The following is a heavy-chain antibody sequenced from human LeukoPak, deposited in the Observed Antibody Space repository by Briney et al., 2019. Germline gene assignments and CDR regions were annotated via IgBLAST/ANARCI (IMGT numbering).Heavy chain of an antibody. CDR3: ARVYSSRWYDY. J-gene: IGHJ4*02. CDR2: IYWNDDK. V-gene: IGHV2-5*01. D-gene: IGHD6-13*01. CDR1: GFSLSTSAVG. Sequence: SGPTLVNPTQNLTLTCTFSGFSLSTSAVGVGWIRQPPGKALEWLTLIYWNDDKRYSPSLKSRLTITKDTSKNQVVLTMTNMDPVDTATYFCARVYSSRWYDYWGQGALVTVSS.